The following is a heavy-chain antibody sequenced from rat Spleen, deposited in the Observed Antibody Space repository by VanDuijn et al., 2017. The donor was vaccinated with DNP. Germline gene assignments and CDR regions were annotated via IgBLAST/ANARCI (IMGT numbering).Heavy chain of an antibody. V-gene: IGHV5-7*01. J-gene: IGHJ3*01. D-gene: IGHD1-6*01. CDR2: ISYEGSST. CDR3: ATHQGVRIITPYNWFAY. Sequence: EVQLVESGGGLVQPGRSLKLSCAASGFTFSNYYMAWVRQAPKKGLEWVATISYEGSSTYYRDSVKGRFTISRDNAKSTLYLQMNSLRSEDTATYYCATHQGVRIITPYNWFAYWGQGTLVTVSS. CDR1: GFTFSNYY.